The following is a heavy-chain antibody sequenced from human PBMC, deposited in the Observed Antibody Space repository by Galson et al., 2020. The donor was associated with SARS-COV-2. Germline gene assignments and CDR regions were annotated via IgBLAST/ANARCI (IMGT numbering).Heavy chain of an antibody. CDR1: GGSVSSSNFY. CDR2: IYYSGTA. D-gene: IGHD2-15*01. J-gene: IGHJ4*02. CDR3: ARHIRYCNGDSCFKHFDY. Sequence: ASETLSLTCTVSGGSVSSSNFYWGWIRQPPGKGLQWIGSIYYSGTAYYNPSLKSRVTIFFDTSKNQFSLKLSSVTAADTAVYYCARHIRYCNGDSCFKHFDYWGQGTLVTVSS. V-gene: IGHV4-39*01.